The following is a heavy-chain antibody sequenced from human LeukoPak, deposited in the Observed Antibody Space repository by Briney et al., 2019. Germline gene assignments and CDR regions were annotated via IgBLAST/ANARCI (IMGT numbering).Heavy chain of an antibody. CDR1: RGSLSSYY. CDR3: ARGVNSGYFDY. CDR2: IYYSGST. D-gene: IGHD1-26*01. J-gene: IGHJ4*02. V-gene: IGHV4-59*01. Sequence: SETLSLTCTVSRGSLSSYYWTWIRQPPGKGLEWIGHIYYSGSTNYNPSLKSRVTISVDTSKNQFSLKLTSVTAAYTAVYYCARGVNSGYFDYCGQGTLVTVSS.